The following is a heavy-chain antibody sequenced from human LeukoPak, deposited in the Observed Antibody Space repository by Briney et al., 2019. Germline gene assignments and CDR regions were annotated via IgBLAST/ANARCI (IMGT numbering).Heavy chain of an antibody. V-gene: IGHV4-34*01. CDR2: INHSGST. CDR3: ARGIAAAELDY. D-gene: IGHD6-13*01. CDR1: GGSFSGYY. J-gene: IGHJ4*02. Sequence: SETLSLTCAVYGGSFSGYYWSWIRQPPGKGLEWIGEINHSGSTNYNPSLKSRVTISVDTSKNQFSLKLSSVTAADTAVYYWARGIAAAELDYWGQGTLVTVSS.